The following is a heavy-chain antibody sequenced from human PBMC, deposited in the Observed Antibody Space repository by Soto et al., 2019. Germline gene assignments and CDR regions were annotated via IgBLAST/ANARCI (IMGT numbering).Heavy chain of an antibody. V-gene: IGHV3-48*01. D-gene: IGHD5-12*01. J-gene: IGHJ4*02. CDR1: GFTFSSYI. CDR2: ISSSSTTK. Sequence: GGSLRLSCAASGFTFSSYIMNWVRQAPGKGLEWVSYISSSSTTKYYADSVKGRFTISRDNSKNTLYLQMNSLRADDTAVYYCAKEPLARSRDYFDYWGQGTLVTVSS. CDR3: AKEPLARSRDYFDY.